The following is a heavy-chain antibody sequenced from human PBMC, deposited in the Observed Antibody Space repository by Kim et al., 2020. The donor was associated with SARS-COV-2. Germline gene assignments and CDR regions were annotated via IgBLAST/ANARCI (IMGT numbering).Heavy chain of an antibody. D-gene: IGHD6-25*01. CDR2: IYSGGST. Sequence: GGSLRLSCAASGFIVTSNYMSWVRQAPGKGLEWVSVIYSGGSTFYADSVKGRFTISRDNSKNILYLQMNSLRAEDTAVYYCARSGSALAAAAHFDYWGQGTLVTVSS. CDR3: ARSGSALAAAAHFDY. J-gene: IGHJ4*02. CDR1: GFIVTSNY. V-gene: IGHV3-53*01.